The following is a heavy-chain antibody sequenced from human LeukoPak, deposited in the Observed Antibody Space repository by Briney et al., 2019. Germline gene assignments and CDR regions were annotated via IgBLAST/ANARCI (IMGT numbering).Heavy chain of an antibody. CDR3: ARDYSNYVGSPTFDY. CDR2: IYTSGST. D-gene: IGHD4-11*01. CDR1: GGSISSYY. V-gene: IGHV4-4*07. J-gene: IGHJ4*02. Sequence: KPSETLSLTRTVSGGSISSYYWSRIRQPAGKGLEWIGRIYTSGSTNYNPSLKSRVTMSVDTSKNQFSLKLSSVTAADTAVYYCARDYSNYVGSPTFDYWGQGTLVTVSS.